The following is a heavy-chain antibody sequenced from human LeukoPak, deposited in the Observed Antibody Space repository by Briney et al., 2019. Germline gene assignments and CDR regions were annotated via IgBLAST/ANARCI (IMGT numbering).Heavy chain of an antibody. CDR2: IRNDGSYE. J-gene: IGHJ4*02. CDR3: ARDPDILTGFDY. V-gene: IGHV3-30*02. Sequence: GGSLRLSCAASGFTFSDYGMHWVRQAPGKGLEWVAFIRNDGSYEYYPDSVKGRFTISRDNSRNALFLQMNSLRAEDTAVYYCARDPDILTGFDYWGQGTLVTVSS. CDR1: GFTFSDYG. D-gene: IGHD3-9*01.